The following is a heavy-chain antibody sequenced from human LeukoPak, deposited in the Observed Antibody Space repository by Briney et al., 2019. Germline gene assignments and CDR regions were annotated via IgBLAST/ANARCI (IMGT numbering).Heavy chain of an antibody. CDR3: ARVETYDSGDAFDI. Sequence: ASVKVSCKASGYTFTSYGISWVRQAPGQGLEWMGGIIPIFGTANYAQKFQGRVTITADKSTSTAYMELSSLRSEDTAVYYCARVETYDSGDAFDIWGQGTMVTVSS. J-gene: IGHJ3*02. D-gene: IGHD3-3*01. V-gene: IGHV1-69*06. CDR1: GYTFTSYG. CDR2: IIPIFGTA.